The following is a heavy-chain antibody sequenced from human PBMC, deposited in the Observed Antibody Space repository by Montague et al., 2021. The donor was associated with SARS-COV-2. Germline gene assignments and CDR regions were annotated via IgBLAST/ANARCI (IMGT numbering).Heavy chain of an antibody. J-gene: IGHJ6*02. V-gene: IGHV4-59*08. CDR3: ARQLRVRRTWQVGDYNHCGMDV. D-gene: IGHD3-10*01. CDR2: IYYSRGT. CDR1: GGSISNYH. Sequence: SETLSLTCTVSGGSISNYHWNWIRQPPGKGLEWIAYIYYSRGTNYNPSLQSRVTISVDTSRNQFSLRLTSVTAADTAVYYCARQLRVRRTWQVGDYNHCGMDVWGQGTTVSVSS.